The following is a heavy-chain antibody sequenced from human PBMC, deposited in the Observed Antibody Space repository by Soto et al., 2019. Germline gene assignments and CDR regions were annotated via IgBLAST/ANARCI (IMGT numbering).Heavy chain of an antibody. CDR3: ATLNGDSAYDY. Sequence: QVQLQESGPGLVKPSQTLSLTCTVSGGSIISGGYYWSWIRQLPGRGLEWIGYIYYSGSAYYNPSLKSRVTISVDTSNNHFSLKLSSVTAADTAVYYCATLNGDSAYDYWGQGTLVTVSS. V-gene: IGHV4-31*03. CDR2: IYYSGSA. D-gene: IGHD2-15*01. CDR1: GGSIISGGYY. J-gene: IGHJ4*02.